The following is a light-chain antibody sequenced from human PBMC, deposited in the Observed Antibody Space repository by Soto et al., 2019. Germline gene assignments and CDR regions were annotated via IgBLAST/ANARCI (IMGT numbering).Light chain of an antibody. V-gene: IGKV3-20*01. Sequence: EVVLTQSPGTLSLSPGERATLSCRASQSVSNNYLAWYQQKPGQAPRLLIYGASSRATGIPDRFSGSGYRTDFTLTISRLAPEDFAVYYWQHYDTSPWPYGHGTKVYIK. CDR3: QHYDTSPWP. CDR2: GAS. CDR1: QSVSNNY. J-gene: IGKJ1*01.